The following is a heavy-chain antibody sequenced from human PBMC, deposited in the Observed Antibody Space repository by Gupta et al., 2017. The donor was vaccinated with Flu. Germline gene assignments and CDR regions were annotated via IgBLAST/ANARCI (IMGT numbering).Heavy chain of an antibody. J-gene: IGHJ4*02. D-gene: IGHD3-3*01. V-gene: IGHV3-23*01. CDR3: VKDRAYDFWSGYSDYFDY. CDR2: INGSGGST. Sequence: EVQLLESGGGLVQPGGSARLSCAASGFTFRSYAMSWVRLAPGKGLEWVSTINGSGGSTFYADSVKGRFTISRDNAKNTLYLQMNSLRAEDTAVYYCVKDRAYDFWSGYSDYFDYWGQGTLVTVSS. CDR1: GFTFRSYA.